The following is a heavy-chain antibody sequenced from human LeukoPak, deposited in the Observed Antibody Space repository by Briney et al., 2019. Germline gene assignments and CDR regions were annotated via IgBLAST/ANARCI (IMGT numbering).Heavy chain of an antibody. CDR3: ARGSLAADLDY. J-gene: IGHJ4*02. V-gene: IGHV4-34*01. Sequence: PSETLSLTCAVYGGSFSGYNWSWIRQPPGKGLEWIGEINHSGSTNYNPSLKSRVTISVDTSKNQFSLKLSSVTAADTAVYYCARGSLAADLDYWGQGTLVTVSS. CDR2: INHSGST. CDR1: GGSFSGYN. D-gene: IGHD6-13*01.